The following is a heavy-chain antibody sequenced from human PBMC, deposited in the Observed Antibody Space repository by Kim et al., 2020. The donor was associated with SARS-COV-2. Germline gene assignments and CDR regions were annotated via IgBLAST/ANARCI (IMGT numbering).Heavy chain of an antibody. J-gene: IGHJ6*02. CDR2: LNSEGSET. D-gene: IGHD2-8*01. Sequence: GGSLRLSCVASGFTLSDHWMFWVRQVPGEGPVWVSRLNSEGSETTYADSVRGRFTISRDDAKNTLHLQMNSLRADDTAVYYCVRTVRGSNGFGMDVWGQGTTVSVSS. CDR3: VRTVRGSNGFGMDV. CDR1: GFTLSDHW. V-gene: IGHV3-74*01.